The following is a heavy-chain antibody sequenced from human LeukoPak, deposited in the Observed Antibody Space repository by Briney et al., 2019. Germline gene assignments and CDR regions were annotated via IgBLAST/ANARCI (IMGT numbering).Heavy chain of an antibody. CDR3: ARDSSGLNDY. Sequence: SGGSLRLSCAASGFTFSSYWMHWVRQAPGKGLVWVSRISSDGSSTSYADSVKGRFTISRDNAKNTLYLQMNSLRAEDTAVYYCARDSSGLNDYWGQGTLVTVSS. V-gene: IGHV3-74*01. CDR1: GFTFSSYW. D-gene: IGHD6-19*01. CDR2: ISSDGSST. J-gene: IGHJ4*02.